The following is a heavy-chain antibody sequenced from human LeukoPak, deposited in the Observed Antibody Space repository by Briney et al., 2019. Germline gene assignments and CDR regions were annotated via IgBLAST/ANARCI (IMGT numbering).Heavy chain of an antibody. Sequence: GGSLRLSCAASGFTVSSNYMSWVRQAPGKGLEWVSVIYSGGSTYYADSVKGRFTISRDNSKNTLYLQMNSLRAEDTAVYYCARGKISEYYYDSPDAFDIWGQGTMVTVSS. J-gene: IGHJ3*02. CDR2: IYSGGST. V-gene: IGHV3-53*01. CDR1: GFTVSSNY. CDR3: ARGKISEYYYDSPDAFDI. D-gene: IGHD3-22*01.